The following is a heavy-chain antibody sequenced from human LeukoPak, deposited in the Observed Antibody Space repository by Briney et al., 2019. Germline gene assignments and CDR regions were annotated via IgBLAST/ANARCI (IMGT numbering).Heavy chain of an antibody. CDR3: AREGLDYCGGDCYTIETGFDP. Sequence: GASVKVSCKASGYTFTSYGISCVRQAPGQGLEWMGWISAYNGNTNYAQKLQGRVTMTTDTSTSTAYMELRSLRSDDTAVYYCAREGLDYCGGDCYTIETGFDPWGQGTLVTVSS. CDR2: ISAYNGNT. D-gene: IGHD2-21*02. V-gene: IGHV1-18*01. CDR1: GYTFTSYG. J-gene: IGHJ5*02.